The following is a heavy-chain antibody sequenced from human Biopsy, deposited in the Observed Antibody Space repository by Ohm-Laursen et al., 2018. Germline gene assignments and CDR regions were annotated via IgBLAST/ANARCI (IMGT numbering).Heavy chain of an antibody. D-gene: IGHD3-10*01. V-gene: IGHV3-74*01. CDR2: INTDGSST. CDR1: EFIFSRFW. J-gene: IGHJ4*02. Sequence: LTLTRAASEFIFSRFWMYWVRQAPGKGLVWVSRINTDGSSTNYADAVKGRFTISRDNAKNTVFLQMNSLRAEDTAVYYCTRAEAGSGSLLYFDYWGQGTLVTVSS. CDR3: TRAEAGSGSLLYFDY.